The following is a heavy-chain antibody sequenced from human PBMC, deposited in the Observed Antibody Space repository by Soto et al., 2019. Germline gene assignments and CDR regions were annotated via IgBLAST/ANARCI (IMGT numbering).Heavy chain of an antibody. Sequence: GGSLRLSCAASGFTFSSYGMHWVRQAPGKGLEWVAVISYDGSNKYYADSVKGRFTISRDNSKNTLYLQMNSLRAEDTAVYYCAKDITWVRGNPEPDYYYGMDVWGQGTTVTVSS. CDR3: AKDITWVRGNPEPDYYYGMDV. CDR2: ISYDGSNK. V-gene: IGHV3-30*18. CDR1: GFTFSSYG. J-gene: IGHJ6*02. D-gene: IGHD3-10*01.